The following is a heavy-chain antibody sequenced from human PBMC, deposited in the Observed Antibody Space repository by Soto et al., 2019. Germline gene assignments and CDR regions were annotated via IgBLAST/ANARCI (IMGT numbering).Heavy chain of an antibody. CDR2: MNPNSGNT. V-gene: IGHV1-8*01. D-gene: IGHD2-15*01. CDR3: ARDKRVGATGN. J-gene: IGHJ4*02. Sequence: QVQLVQSGAEVKKPGASVKVSCKASGYTFTSYDISWVRQATGKGLEWMGWMNPNSGNTVYAQKFQGRVTMNKNTSISTAYMELSSLRSEDTAVCYCARDKRVGATGNWGQGTRVTVSS. CDR1: GYTFTSYD.